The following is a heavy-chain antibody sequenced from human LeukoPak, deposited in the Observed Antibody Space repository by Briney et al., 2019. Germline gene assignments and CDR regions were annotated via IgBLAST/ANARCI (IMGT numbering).Heavy chain of an antibody. CDR2: IYYSGST. CDR1: GGSFSSGGYY. V-gene: IGHV4-31*03. J-gene: IGHJ4*02. D-gene: IGHD2-15*01. CDR3: ARDGCSGGSCYIDY. Sequence: SETLSLTCTVSGGSFSSGGYYWGWIRQHPGRGLEWIGYIYYSGSTYYNPSLKSRVTISVDTSKNQFSLKLSSVTAADTAVYYCARDGCSGGSCYIDYWGQGTLVTVSS.